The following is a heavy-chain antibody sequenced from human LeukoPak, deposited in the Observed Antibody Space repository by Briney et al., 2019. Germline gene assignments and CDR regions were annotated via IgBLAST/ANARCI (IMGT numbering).Heavy chain of an antibody. CDR2: IGIRGDT. J-gene: IGHJ4*02. CDR1: GFTFIGCD. Sequence: GGSLRLSCAASGFTFIGCDMHWVRQVIGKGLEWVSAIGIRGDTHYSGSVKGRFTISRENAESSWYLQMNSLRAEDTAVYYCARGGIQVSGIDEFDYWGQGTLVTVSS. D-gene: IGHD5-18*01. V-gene: IGHV3-13*01. CDR3: ARGGIQVSGIDEFDY.